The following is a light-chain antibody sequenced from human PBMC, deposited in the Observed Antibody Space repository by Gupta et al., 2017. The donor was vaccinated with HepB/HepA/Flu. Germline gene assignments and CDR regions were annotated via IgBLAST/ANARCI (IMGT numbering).Light chain of an antibody. CDR1: QSISSW. V-gene: IGKV1-5*03. J-gene: IGKJ1*01. CDR3: QQDNSLSQT. CDR2: KAS. Sequence: DIQMTQSPSTLSASVGDRVTITCRASQSISSWLAWYQQKPGKAPKLLIYKASSLESGVPSRFSGSGSGTEFTLTISSLQPDDFATYYCQQDNSLSQTFGQGTKVEIK.